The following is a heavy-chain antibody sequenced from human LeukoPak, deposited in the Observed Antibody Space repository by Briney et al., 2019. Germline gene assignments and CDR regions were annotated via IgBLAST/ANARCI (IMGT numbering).Heavy chain of an antibody. CDR1: GFTFSSYA. D-gene: IGHD4-17*01. CDR3: AKDADYGDYWHYYYMDV. V-gene: IGHV3-23*01. J-gene: IGHJ6*03. CDR2: ISGTGGST. Sequence: GGTLRLSCAASGFTFSSYAMSWVRQAPGKGLEWVSGISGTGGSTYYGDSVKGRFTISRDNCKNTLYLQMNSLRAEDTAVYYCAKDADYGDYWHYYYMDVWGKGTTVTISS.